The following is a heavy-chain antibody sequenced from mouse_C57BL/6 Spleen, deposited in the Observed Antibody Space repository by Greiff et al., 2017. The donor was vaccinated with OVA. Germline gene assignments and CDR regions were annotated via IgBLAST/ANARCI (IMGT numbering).Heavy chain of an antibody. CDR2: INPSTGGT. CDR1: GYTFTSYW. J-gene: IGHJ3*01. CDR3: ARGGGSMITKAWFAY. D-gene: IGHD2-4*01. Sequence: QVQLQQPGTELVKPGASVKLSCKASGYTFTSYWMHWVKQRPGQGLEWIGEINPSTGGTTYNQKFKAKATLTVDKSSSTAYMQLKSLTSEDSAVYYCARGGGSMITKAWFAYWGQGTLVTVSA. V-gene: IGHV1-53*01.